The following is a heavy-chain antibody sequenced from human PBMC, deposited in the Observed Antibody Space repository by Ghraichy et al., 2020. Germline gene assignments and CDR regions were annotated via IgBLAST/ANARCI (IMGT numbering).Heavy chain of an antibody. V-gene: IGHV3-23*01. CDR1: GFTFSSFA. J-gene: IGHJ4*02. D-gene: IGHD4-17*01. CDR2: ISGSGVST. CDR3: ARGAYGDYDY. Sequence: GGSLRLSCAASGFTFSSFAMSWVRQAPGKGLEWVSAISGSGVSTYYADSVKGRFTISRDNSKNTLYLQMNSLRAEDTAVYYCARGAYGDYDYWGQGTLVTVSS.